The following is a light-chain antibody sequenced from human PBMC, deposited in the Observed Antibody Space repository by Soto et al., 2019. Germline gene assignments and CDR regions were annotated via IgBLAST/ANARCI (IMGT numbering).Light chain of an antibody. CDR1: SSDVGGYNY. CDR3: SSYTSSSTLV. J-gene: IGLJ3*02. CDR2: EVS. V-gene: IGLV2-14*01. Sequence: QSALTQPASVSGSPGQSITISCTGTSSDVGGYNYVSWYQQHPGKAPKLMIYEVSNRPSGVSHRFSGSKSDNTASLTISGREAEDEADYYCSSYTSSSTLVFGGGTKLTVL.